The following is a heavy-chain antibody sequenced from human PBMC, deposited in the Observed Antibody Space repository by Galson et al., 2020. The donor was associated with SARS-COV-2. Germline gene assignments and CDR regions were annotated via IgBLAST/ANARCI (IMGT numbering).Heavy chain of an antibody. CDR3: AREGAGTLEGRMDY. V-gene: IGHV3-30*04. J-gene: IGHJ4*02. Sequence: GGSLRLSCAASEFSFNIFAMHWVRQAPGKGLEWVAVISFDGSNKYYADAVKGRFTISRDNSNNTLYLQLNSLRPEDTAVYYCAREGAGTLEGRMDYWGQGTLVTVSS. CDR1: EFSFNIFA. CDR2: ISFDGSNK. D-gene: IGHD1-1*01.